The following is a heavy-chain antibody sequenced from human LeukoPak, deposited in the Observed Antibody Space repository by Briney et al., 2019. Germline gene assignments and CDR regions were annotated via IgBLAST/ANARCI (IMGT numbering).Heavy chain of an antibody. CDR2: IYHSGST. Sequence: SETLSLTCTVSGYSISSGYYWGWIRQPPGKGLEWIGSIYHSGSTYYNPSLKSRVTISVDASKNQFSLKLSSVTAADTAVYYCARSIWLEYYYGMDVWGQGTTVTVSS. V-gene: IGHV4-38-2*02. CDR3: ARSIWLEYYYGMDV. CDR1: GYSISSGYY. J-gene: IGHJ6*02. D-gene: IGHD6-19*01.